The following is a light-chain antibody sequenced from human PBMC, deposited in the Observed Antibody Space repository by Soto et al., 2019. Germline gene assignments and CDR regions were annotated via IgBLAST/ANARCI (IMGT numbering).Light chain of an antibody. CDR2: AAS. J-gene: IGKJ2*01. V-gene: IGKV1-39*01. CDR3: HQSYRTPYT. CDR1: QSISSY. Sequence: DIPMTQSPSSLSASVGDRVTITCRASQSISSYLNWYQQKPGKAPKLLVYAASSLQSGVPSRFSGSGSGTDFTLTISSLQPEDFATYYCHQSYRTPYTFGQGTKLEIK.